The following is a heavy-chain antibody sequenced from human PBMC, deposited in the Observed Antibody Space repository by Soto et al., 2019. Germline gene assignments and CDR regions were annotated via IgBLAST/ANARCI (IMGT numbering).Heavy chain of an antibody. V-gene: IGHV3-33*01. Sequence: HPGGSLTLSCAASGFTFSNYGMHWVRQAPGKGLEWVAVIWYDGSKKYYVDSVKGRFIISRDNSKSTLYLQMNSLRAEDTAVYYCARFFGDDSSGSFDYWGQGTLVTV. D-gene: IGHD3-22*01. CDR1: GFTFSNYG. J-gene: IGHJ4*02. CDR2: IWYDGSKK. CDR3: ARFFGDDSSGSFDY.